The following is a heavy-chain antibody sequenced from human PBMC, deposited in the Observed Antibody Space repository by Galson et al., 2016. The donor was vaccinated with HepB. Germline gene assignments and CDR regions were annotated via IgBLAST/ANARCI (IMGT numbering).Heavy chain of an antibody. CDR2: ISSSNSDI. Sequence: SLRLSCAASGFAFRSFNMNWVRQAPGKGLEWVSSISSSNSDIYYAHSVKGRFTISRDNAKKSLYLHMNSLRADDTAVYYCARLAWKLGMTKVSDYWGQGTLVTVSS. J-gene: IGHJ4*02. V-gene: IGHV3-21*01. CDR3: ARLAWKLGMTKVSDY. CDR1: GFAFRSFN. D-gene: IGHD7-27*01.